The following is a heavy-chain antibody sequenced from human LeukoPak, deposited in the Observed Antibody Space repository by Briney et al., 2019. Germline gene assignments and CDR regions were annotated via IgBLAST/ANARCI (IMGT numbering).Heavy chain of an antibody. Sequence: ETLSLTCTVSGGSISDYYWSWIRQSPGMGLQWVANIKTDGSEKYYVDSVKGRFTISRDNAKNSLYLQMNSLRAEDTAVYYCATYSSLNRREFQYWGQGTLLTVSS. CDR2: IKTDGSEK. V-gene: IGHV3-7*01. CDR3: ATYSSLNRREFQY. CDR1: GGSISDYY. J-gene: IGHJ1*01. D-gene: IGHD3-22*01.